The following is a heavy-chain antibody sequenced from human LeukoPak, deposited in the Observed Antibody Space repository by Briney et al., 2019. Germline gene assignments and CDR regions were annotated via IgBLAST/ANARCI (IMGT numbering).Heavy chain of an antibody. D-gene: IGHD1-20*01. CDR3: ARLGITGTTLYYFDY. J-gene: IGHJ4*02. CDR1: GYSFTNYW. V-gene: IGHV5-51*07. Sequence: GESLKISCKGSGYSFTNYWIAWVHQMPGKGLEWMGIIYPGDSDTRYSPSFQGQVTISADKSISTAYLQWSSLKASDTAMFYCARLGITGTTLYYFDYWGQGTLVTVSS. CDR2: IYPGDSDT.